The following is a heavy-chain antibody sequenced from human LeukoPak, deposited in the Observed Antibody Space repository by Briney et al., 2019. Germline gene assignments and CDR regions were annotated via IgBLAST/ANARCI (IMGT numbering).Heavy chain of an antibody. Sequence: GGSLRLSCAASGFTFSNYAMNWVRQAPGKGLEWVANIKQDGSEEVYVDSVKGRFTISRDNAKNSLFLQMNTLRAEDTAVYYCARDPYSSTWSYGMDVWGQGTTVTVSS. CDR3: ARDPYSSTWSYGMDV. CDR1: GFTFSNYA. D-gene: IGHD6-6*01. CDR2: IKQDGSEE. J-gene: IGHJ6*02. V-gene: IGHV3-7*05.